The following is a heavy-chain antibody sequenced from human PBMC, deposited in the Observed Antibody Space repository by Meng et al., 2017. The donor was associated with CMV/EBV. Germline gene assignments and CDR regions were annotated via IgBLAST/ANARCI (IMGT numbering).Heavy chain of an antibody. CDR2: ISYDGSNK. V-gene: IGHV3-30*04. CDR1: GFTFSSNA. J-gene: IGHJ4*02. D-gene: IGHD3-22*01. CDR3: VRSGYYFDY. Sequence: GEPLKISCAASGFTFSSNAMRWVRQAPGKGLEWVAVISYDGSNKCYADSVKGRFTISRDNSKNTLYLQMNSLRAEDTAVYYCVRSGYYFDYWGQGTLVTVSS.